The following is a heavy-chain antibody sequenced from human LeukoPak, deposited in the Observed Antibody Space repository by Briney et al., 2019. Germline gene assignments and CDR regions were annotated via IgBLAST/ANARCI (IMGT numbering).Heavy chain of an antibody. Sequence: ASVKVSCKASGYTFTSYDINWVRQATGQGLEWMGWISAYNGNTNYAQKLQGRVTMTTDTSTSTAYMELRSLRSDDTAVYYCARDLWYSRLFDYWGQGTLVTVSS. CDR2: ISAYNGNT. J-gene: IGHJ4*02. CDR1: GYTFTSYD. D-gene: IGHD6-13*01. V-gene: IGHV1-18*01. CDR3: ARDLWYSRLFDY.